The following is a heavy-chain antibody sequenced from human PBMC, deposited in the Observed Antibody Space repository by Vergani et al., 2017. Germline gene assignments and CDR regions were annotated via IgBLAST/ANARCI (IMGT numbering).Heavy chain of an antibody. J-gene: IGHJ6*02. V-gene: IGHV1-69*18. D-gene: IGHD2-2*01. Sequence: QVQLVQSGAEVKKPGSSVKVSCKASGGTFSSYAISWVRQAPGQGLEWMGRIVPIFGTANYAQKFQGRVTITADESKSTAYMELSSLRSEDTAVYYCARVLVVPAATRRYYGMDVWGQGTTVTVSS. CDR2: IVPIFGTA. CDR1: GGTFSSYA. CDR3: ARVLVVPAATRRYYGMDV.